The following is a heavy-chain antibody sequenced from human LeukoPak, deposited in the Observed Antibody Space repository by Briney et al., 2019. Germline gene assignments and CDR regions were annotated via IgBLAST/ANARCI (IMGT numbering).Heavy chain of an antibody. V-gene: IGHV3-23*01. CDR1: GFTFNNYV. Sequence: PGGSLRLSCAASGFTFNNYVMSWVRQAPGKGLEWVSGISGSGGTTYYGHSVKGRFTISRDNSKDTLYLQMNSLRAEDQAVYYCAKDQLYYYDRSGYSRLDYWGQGALVTVSS. D-gene: IGHD3-22*01. CDR3: AKDQLYYYDRSGYSRLDY. CDR2: ISGSGGTT. J-gene: IGHJ4*02.